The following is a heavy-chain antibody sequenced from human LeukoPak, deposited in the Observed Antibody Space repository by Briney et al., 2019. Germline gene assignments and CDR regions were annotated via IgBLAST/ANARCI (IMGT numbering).Heavy chain of an antibody. V-gene: IGHV3-23*01. CDR3: ARARWGSYSSSSQAVGGIDY. D-gene: IGHD6-6*01. J-gene: IGHJ4*02. Sequence: PGGSLRLSCAASGFTFSSYAMSWVRQAPGKGLEWVSAISGSGGSTYYADSVKGRFTISRDNSKNTLYLQMNSLRAEDTAVYYCARARWGSYSSSSQAVGGIDYWGQGTLVTVSS. CDR1: GFTFSSYA. CDR2: ISGSGGST.